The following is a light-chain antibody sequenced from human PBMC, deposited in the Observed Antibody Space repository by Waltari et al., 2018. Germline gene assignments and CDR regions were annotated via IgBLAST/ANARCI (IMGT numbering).Light chain of an antibody. CDR3: SSRELSGHVV. V-gene: IGLV3-19*01. Sequence: SSDLTQDPDVSVALGQTVRITCQGDILRTYYGNWCRQKPGQAPELVIDGKNNRPSGIPGRFQASSSENTASLNITEAQAEDEADYYCSSRELSGHVVFGGGTRLTVL. CDR2: GKN. J-gene: IGLJ2*01. CDR1: ILRTYY.